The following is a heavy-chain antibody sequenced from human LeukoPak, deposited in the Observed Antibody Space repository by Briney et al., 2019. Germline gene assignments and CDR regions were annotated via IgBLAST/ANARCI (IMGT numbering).Heavy chain of an antibody. CDR1: GGSISSYY. J-gene: IGHJ4*02. D-gene: IGHD3-22*01. V-gene: IGHV4-59*01. Sequence: SETLSLTCTVSGGSISSYYWSWIRQPPGKGLEWIGYIYYSRSTNYNPSLKSRVTISVDTSKNQFSLKLSSVTAADTAVYYCARGTYYDSSSPWGYWGQGTLVTVSS. CDR3: ARGTYYDSSSPWGY. CDR2: IYYSRST.